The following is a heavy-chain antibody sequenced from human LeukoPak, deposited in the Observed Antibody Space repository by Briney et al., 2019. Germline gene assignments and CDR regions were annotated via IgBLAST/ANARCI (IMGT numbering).Heavy chain of an antibody. V-gene: IGHV4-30-2*01. J-gene: IGHJ4*02. CDR1: GGSISSGGYS. CDR2: IYHSGST. D-gene: IGHD1-20*01. Sequence: SETLSLTCAVSGGSISSGGYSWSWIRQPPGKGLEWIGYIYHSGSTYYNPSLKSRVTISVDRSKNQFSLKLSSVTAADTAVYYCARLYNYHRLFDCWGQGTLVTVSS. CDR3: ARLYNYHRLFDC.